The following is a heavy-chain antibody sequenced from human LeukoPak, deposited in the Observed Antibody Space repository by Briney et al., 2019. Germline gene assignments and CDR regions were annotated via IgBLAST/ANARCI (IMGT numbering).Heavy chain of an antibody. V-gene: IGHV3-30*03. D-gene: IGHD4-23*01. J-gene: IGHJ4*02. Sequence: GRSLRLSCAASGFTFSSYGMHWVRQAPGKGLEWVAVMSYDGSNKYYADSVKGRFTISRDNSKNTLYLQMNSLRAEDTAVYYCAAFGNADYWGQGTLVTVSS. CDR3: AAFGNADY. CDR2: MSYDGSNK. CDR1: GFTFSSYG.